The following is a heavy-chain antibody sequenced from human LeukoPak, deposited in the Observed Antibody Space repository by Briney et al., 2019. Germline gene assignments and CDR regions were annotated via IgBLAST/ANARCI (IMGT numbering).Heavy chain of an antibody. D-gene: IGHD3-22*01. CDR3: ARDGSEAYYDSSGYYNY. Sequence: ASVKVSCKASGYTFTSYGISWVRQAPGQGLEWMGWISAYNGNTDYAQKLQGRVTMTTDTSTSTAYMELRSLRSDDTAVYYCARDGSEAYYDSSGYYNYWGQGTLVTVSS. V-gene: IGHV1-18*01. CDR1: GYTFTSYG. J-gene: IGHJ4*02. CDR2: ISAYNGNT.